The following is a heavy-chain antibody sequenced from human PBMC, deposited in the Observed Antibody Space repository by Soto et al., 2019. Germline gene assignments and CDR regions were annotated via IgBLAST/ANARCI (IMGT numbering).Heavy chain of an antibody. CDR1: RDRVSTQNGT. CDR2: TYYRSKWYN. D-gene: IGHD2-8*01. V-gene: IGHV6-1*01. CDR3: ARLIGNSWLDS. J-gene: IGHJ5*01. Sequence: SQTPSPTRAISRDRVSTQNGTLGWVRQSPSRGLEWLGRTYYRSKWYNDYAVSVKGRITINPDTSNNQLSLQLNSVTPDDTAVYYCARLIGNSWLDSWGQGTLVTVSS.